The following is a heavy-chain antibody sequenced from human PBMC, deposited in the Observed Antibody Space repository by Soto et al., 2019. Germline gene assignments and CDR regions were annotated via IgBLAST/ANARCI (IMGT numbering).Heavy chain of an antibody. J-gene: IGHJ4*02. V-gene: IGHV2-5*02. CDR2: IYWDDDK. CDR1: GFSLSTSGVG. Sequence: QITLKESGPTLVKPTQTLTLTCTFSGFSLSTSGVGVAWIRQPPGKALEWLALIYWDDDKRYSPSLKSRLTITKDTSKNQVVLTMTNMDPVDTATYYCAHVTFQYSSSSRGFDYWGQGTLVTVSS. CDR3: AHVTFQYSSSSRGFDY. D-gene: IGHD6-6*01.